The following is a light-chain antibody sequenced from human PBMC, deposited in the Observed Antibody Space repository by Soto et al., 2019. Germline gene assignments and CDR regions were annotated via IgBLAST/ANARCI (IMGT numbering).Light chain of an antibody. CDR1: QSVTSNY. CDR2: GAS. V-gene: IGKV3-20*01. J-gene: IGKJ5*01. Sequence: TQSPSSLAASVGDRATLSCRASQSVTSNYIAWYQQKPGQAPRFLIYGASSRATGIPDRFSGSGSGTDFTLTISRLEPEDFAVYYCQQYGGTPPITFGQGTRLEIK. CDR3: QQYGGTPPIT.